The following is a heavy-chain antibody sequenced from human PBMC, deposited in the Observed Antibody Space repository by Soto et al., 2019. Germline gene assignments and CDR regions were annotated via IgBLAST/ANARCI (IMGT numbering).Heavy chain of an antibody. V-gene: IGHV1-3*01. Sequence: QVQLVQSGAEVKKPGASVKVSCKASGYTFTSYAMHWVRQAPGQRLEWMGWINAGNGNTKYSQKFQGRVTITRDTSASKAYMELSSMRSEDTAVYYCAREYSYGPYYYYGMDVWGQGTTVTVSS. CDR3: AREYSYGPYYYYGMDV. D-gene: IGHD5-18*01. J-gene: IGHJ6*02. CDR1: GYTFTSYA. CDR2: INAGNGNT.